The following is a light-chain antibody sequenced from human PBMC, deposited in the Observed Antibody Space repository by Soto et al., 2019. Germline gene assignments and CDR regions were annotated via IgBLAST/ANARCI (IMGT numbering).Light chain of an antibody. Sequence: EIVLTQSPATLSLSPGERATLSCRASQSVSGGFPWYQQKPGQAPRLLTYDESNRPTGIPARFSGSGSGTDFTLTISTLEPEDCAVYVCQQRSNWLTFGGGTMVESK. V-gene: IGKV3-11*01. CDR1: QSVSGG. CDR3: QQRSNWLT. CDR2: DES. J-gene: IGKJ4*01.